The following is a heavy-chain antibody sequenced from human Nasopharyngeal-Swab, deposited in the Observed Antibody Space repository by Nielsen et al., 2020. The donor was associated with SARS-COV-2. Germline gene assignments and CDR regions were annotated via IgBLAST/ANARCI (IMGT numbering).Heavy chain of an antibody. Sequence: SVKVSCKASAGTFSSYAISWVRQAPAQGLEWMGGIIPIFGTANYAQKFQGRVTITADESTSTAYMELSSLRSEDTAVYYCASPPYGDYGPDTYFDYWGQGTLVTVSS. J-gene: IGHJ4*02. CDR3: ASPPYGDYGPDTYFDY. CDR1: AGTFSSYA. D-gene: IGHD4-17*01. CDR2: IIPIFGTA. V-gene: IGHV1-69*13.